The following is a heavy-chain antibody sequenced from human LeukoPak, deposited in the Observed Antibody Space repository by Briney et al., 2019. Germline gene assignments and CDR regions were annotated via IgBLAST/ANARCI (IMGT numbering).Heavy chain of an antibody. Sequence: PGGSLRLSCTASGFTFGDYAMDWFRQAPGKGLEWVGFIRSKAYGGTTEYAASVKGRSTISRDESKSIAYLQMNSLKTEDTAVYYCTREWELPGTDFDYWGQGTLVTVSS. CDR2: IRSKAYGGTT. V-gene: IGHV3-49*03. D-gene: IGHD1-26*01. CDR3: TREWELPGTDFDY. J-gene: IGHJ4*02. CDR1: GFTFGDYA.